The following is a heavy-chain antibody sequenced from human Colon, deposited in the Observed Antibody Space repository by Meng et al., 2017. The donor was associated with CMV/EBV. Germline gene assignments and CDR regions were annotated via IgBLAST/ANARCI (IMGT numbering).Heavy chain of an antibody. J-gene: IGHJ3*02. V-gene: IGHV1-18*01. Sequence: ASVKVSCKASGYTFSIFGVSWVRQAPGQGPEWMGWISGDNEKTSYAQKFQGRVTVTKDTSTTTVYMELRSLRPDDTASYYCARERLFGHTFDIWGQGTMVTVSS. CDR2: ISGDNEKT. CDR3: ARERLFGHTFDI. CDR1: GYTFSIFG. D-gene: IGHD3-3*01.